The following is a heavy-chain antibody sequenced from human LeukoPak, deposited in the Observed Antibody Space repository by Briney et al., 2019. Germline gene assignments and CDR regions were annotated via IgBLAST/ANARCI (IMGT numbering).Heavy chain of an antibody. J-gene: IGHJ5*02. CDR2: ISSSSSYI. D-gene: IGHD2-2*02. Sequence: GGSLRLSCAASGFTFSSYSMSWVRQAPGKGLEWVSSISSSSSYIYYADSVKGRFTISRDNSKNTLYLQMNSLRAEDTAVYYCARDIRFDPWGQGTLVTVSS. V-gene: IGHV3-21*01. CDR1: GFTFSSYS. CDR3: ARDIRFDP.